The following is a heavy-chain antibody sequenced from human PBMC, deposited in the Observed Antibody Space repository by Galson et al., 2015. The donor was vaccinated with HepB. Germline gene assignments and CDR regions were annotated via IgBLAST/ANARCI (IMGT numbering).Heavy chain of an antibody. D-gene: IGHD3-3*01. CDR3: ARGRITIFGVTRSGRTFDY. J-gene: IGHJ4*02. Sequence: SLRLSCAASGFTFSSYSMNWVRQAPGKGLEWVSYISSSSSTIYYADSVKGRFTISRGNAKNSLYLQMNSLRDEDTAVYYCARGRITIFGVTRSGRTFDYWGQGTLVTVSS. V-gene: IGHV3-48*02. CDR2: ISSSSSTI. CDR1: GFTFSSYS.